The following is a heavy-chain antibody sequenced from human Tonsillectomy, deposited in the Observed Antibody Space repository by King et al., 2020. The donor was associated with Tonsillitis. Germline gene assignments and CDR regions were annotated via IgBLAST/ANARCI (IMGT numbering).Heavy chain of an antibody. J-gene: IGHJ4*02. CDR3: ARDQGKGLDH. Sequence: VQLVESGGGVVQPGRSLRLSCAASGFSFSNYGIHWVRQAPGKGLEWVAVIWYDGSIKYYVDSVKGRFTISRDNSKNTVYLQMNSLRAEDTAVYYCARDQGKGLDHWGQGTLVTVSS. CDR1: GFSFSNYG. CDR2: IWYDGSIK. V-gene: IGHV3-33*08.